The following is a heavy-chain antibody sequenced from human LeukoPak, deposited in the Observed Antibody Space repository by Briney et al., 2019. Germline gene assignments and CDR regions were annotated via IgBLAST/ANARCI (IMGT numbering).Heavy chain of an antibody. J-gene: IGHJ4*02. D-gene: IGHD3-3*01. CDR2: ISSSSSSYI. CDR1: GFTFSSYS. Sequence: GGSLRLSCAASGFTFSSYSMNWVRQAPGKGLEWVSSISSSSSSYIYYADSVKGRFTISRDNAKNSLYLQMNSLRAEDTAVYYCARDSKPHMAYDFWSGYHDYWGQGTLVTVSS. CDR3: ARDSKPHMAYDFWSGYHDY. V-gene: IGHV3-21*01.